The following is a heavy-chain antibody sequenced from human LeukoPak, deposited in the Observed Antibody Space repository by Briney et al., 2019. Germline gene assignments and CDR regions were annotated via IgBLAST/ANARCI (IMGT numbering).Heavy chain of an antibody. CDR2: FDPEDGET. CDR3: ATDHGDYYDSSGYDSFDY. CDR1: GYTLTELS. D-gene: IGHD3-22*01. Sequence: GPVKVSCKVSGYTLTELSMHWVRQAPGKGLEWMGGFDPEDGETIYAQKFQGRVTMTEDTSTDTAYMELSSLRSEDTAVYYCATDHGDYYDSSGYDSFDYWGQGTLVTVSS. V-gene: IGHV1-24*01. J-gene: IGHJ4*02.